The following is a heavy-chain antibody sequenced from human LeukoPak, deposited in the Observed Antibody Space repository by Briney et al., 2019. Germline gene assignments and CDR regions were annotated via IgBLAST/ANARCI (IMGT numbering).Heavy chain of an antibody. CDR3: ARSPRHIAAAENYFDY. V-gene: IGHV4-38-2*02. CDR2: IYHSGST. Sequence: KPSETLSLTCTVSGYSISSGYYWGWIRQPPGKGLEWIGSIYHSGSTYYNPSLKSRVTISVDTSKNQFSLKLSSVTAADTAVYYCARSPRHIAAAENYFDYWGQGTLVTVSS. CDR1: GYSISSGYY. D-gene: IGHD6-13*01. J-gene: IGHJ4*02.